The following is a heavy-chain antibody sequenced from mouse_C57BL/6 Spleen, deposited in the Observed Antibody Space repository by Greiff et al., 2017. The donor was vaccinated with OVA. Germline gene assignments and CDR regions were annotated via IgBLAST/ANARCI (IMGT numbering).Heavy chain of an antibody. CDR3: ARQDYGNYGGYFDV. Sequence: EVQLVESGGGLVKPGGSLKLSCAASGFTFSSYTMSWVRQTPEKRLEWVATISGGGGNTYYPDSVKGRFTISRDNAKNTLYLQMSSLRSEDTALYYCARQDYGNYGGYFDVWGTGTTVTVSS. J-gene: IGHJ1*03. V-gene: IGHV5-9*01. CDR2: ISGGGGNT. D-gene: IGHD2-1*01. CDR1: GFTFSSYT.